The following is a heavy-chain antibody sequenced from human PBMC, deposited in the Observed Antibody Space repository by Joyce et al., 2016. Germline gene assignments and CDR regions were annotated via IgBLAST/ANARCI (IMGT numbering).Heavy chain of an antibody. Sequence: QVQLVQSGSELKKPGASVKVSCKASGYTFTNYGMNWVRQAPGQGLEWMGWISTNTGNPTYAQGFTGRFVFSLDTSVSTAYLQISSLKGEDTAVYYCARVESFSSNWYPDFDYWGQGTLVTVSS. V-gene: IGHV7-4-1*02. CDR2: ISTNTGNP. J-gene: IGHJ4*02. CDR1: GYTFTNYG. D-gene: IGHD6-13*01. CDR3: ARVESFSSNWYPDFDY.